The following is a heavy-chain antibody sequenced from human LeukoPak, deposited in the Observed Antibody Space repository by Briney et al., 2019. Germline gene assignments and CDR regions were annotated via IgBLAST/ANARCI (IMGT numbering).Heavy chain of an antibody. Sequence: PSETLSLTCTVSGGSITSYYRSWIRQSPGKGLEWIGFMYYSGTTNYNPSRKSRVTISLGMSKNQFSLKLSSVTAADTAVYYCARLPMAVTPHVDYWGQGTLVTVSS. V-gene: IGHV4-59*01. CDR3: ARLPMAVTPHVDY. D-gene: IGHD2-21*02. J-gene: IGHJ4*02. CDR2: MYYSGTT. CDR1: GGSITSYY.